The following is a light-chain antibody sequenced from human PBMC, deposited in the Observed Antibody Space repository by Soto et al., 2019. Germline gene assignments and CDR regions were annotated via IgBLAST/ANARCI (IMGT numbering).Light chain of an antibody. V-gene: IGKV3-20*01. Sequence: EIVLTQSPGTLSLSPGERATLSCRASQSVSSSFLAWYQQKPGQAPRLLIYGASIRATGIPDRFSGSGSGTDFTLTISRVEPEDFAVYYCQQSGSSPCTFGQGTKVEIK. J-gene: IGKJ1*01. CDR2: GAS. CDR3: QQSGSSPCT. CDR1: QSVSSSF.